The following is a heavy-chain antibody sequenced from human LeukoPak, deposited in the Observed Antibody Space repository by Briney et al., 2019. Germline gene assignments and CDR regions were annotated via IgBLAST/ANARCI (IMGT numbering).Heavy chain of an antibody. J-gene: IGHJ3*02. Sequence: PGGSLRLSCAASGFTFSSYGMHWVRQAPGKGLEWVAFIRYDGSNKYYADSVKGRFTISRDNSKNTLYLQMNSLRAEDTAVYYCAKDRAYSSGLGAFDIWGQGTMVTVAS. CDR3: AKDRAYSSGLGAFDI. V-gene: IGHV3-30*02. CDR1: GFTFSSYG. CDR2: IRYDGSNK. D-gene: IGHD6-19*01.